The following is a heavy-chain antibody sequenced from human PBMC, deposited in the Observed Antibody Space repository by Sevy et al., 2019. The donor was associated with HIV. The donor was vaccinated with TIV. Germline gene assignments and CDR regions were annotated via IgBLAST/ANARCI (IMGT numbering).Heavy chain of an antibody. CDR3: ARSGIPFVGGSFFDY. CDR2: IFSSGTT. J-gene: IGHJ4*02. CDR1: GGSIGSGDYS. D-gene: IGHD1-26*01. V-gene: IGHV4-30-4*08. Sequence: SETLSLTCAVSGGSIGSGDYSWNWIRQPPGKGLEWIGYIFSSGTTHYNPSLTSRIAISVETSKNQVSLRLNSVTAADTAVYYCARSGIPFVGGSFFDYWGQGTLVTVSS.